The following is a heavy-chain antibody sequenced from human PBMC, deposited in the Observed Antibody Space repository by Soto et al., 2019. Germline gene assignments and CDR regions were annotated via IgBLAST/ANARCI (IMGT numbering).Heavy chain of an antibody. CDR3: ARGIAVAGRGMDV. CDR2: INHSGST. D-gene: IGHD6-19*01. V-gene: IGHV4-34*01. CDR1: GGSFSGYY. Sequence: QVQLQQWGAGLLKPSETLSLTCAVYGGSFSGYYWGWIRQPPGKGLEWIGEINHSGSTNYNPSLKSRVTISVDTSKNQFSLKLSSVTAADTAVYYCARGIAVAGRGMDVWGQGTTVTVSS. J-gene: IGHJ6*02.